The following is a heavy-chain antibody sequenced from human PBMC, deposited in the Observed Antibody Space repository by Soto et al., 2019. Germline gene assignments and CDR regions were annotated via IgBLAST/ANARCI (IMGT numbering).Heavy chain of an antibody. CDR3: AKDTYYHDSSGYYTFDY. D-gene: IGHD3-22*01. J-gene: IGHJ4*02. CDR2: IWSDGNNR. V-gene: IGHV3-30*02. Sequence: GGSLRLSCAASGVMCSNHGMHWVRQAPGKGLEWVAVIWSDGNNRYYADSVKGRFTISRDNSKNTVDLQMNSLRVEDTAVFYCAKDTYYHDSSGYYTFDYWGQGTLVTVSS. CDR1: GVMCSNHG.